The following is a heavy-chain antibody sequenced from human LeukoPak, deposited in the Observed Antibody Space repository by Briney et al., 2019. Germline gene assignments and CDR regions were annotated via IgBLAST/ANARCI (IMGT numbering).Heavy chain of an antibody. V-gene: IGHV5-51*01. D-gene: IGHD3-9*01. Sequence: LGESLQISCKASGYSFTTYWSGWVRQMPGKDLEWMGIIYPGDSDTRYSPSFQGQVTISADKSITTAYLQWSSLKASDTAMYYCAKRGATDWYHLDAFDIWGQGTMVTVSS. J-gene: IGHJ3*02. CDR3: AKRGATDWYHLDAFDI. CDR2: IYPGDSDT. CDR1: GYSFTTYW.